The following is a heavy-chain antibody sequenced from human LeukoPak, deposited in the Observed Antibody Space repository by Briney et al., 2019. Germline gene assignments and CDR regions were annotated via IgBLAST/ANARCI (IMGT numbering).Heavy chain of an antibody. V-gene: IGHV4-34*01. CDR1: GGSFSGYY. CDR3: AGRDRKMTSYYGSAKGWFDP. J-gene: IGHJ5*02. CDR2: INHSGST. Sequence: ASETLSLTCAVYGGSFSGYYWSWIRQPPGKGLGWIGEINHSGSTNYNPSLKSRVTISVDTSKNQFSLKLSSVTAADTAVYCCAGRDRKMTSYYGSAKGWFDPWGRGTLVTVSS. D-gene: IGHD3-10*01.